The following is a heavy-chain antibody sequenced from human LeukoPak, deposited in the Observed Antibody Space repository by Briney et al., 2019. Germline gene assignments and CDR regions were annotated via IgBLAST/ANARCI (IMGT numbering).Heavy chain of an antibody. V-gene: IGHV4-39*01. CDR1: GFTFSSYA. CDR2: IYYSGST. D-gene: IGHD2-2*01. J-gene: IGHJ5*02. CDR3: ARHEGDCSSTSCPGSSWFDP. Sequence: GSLRLSCAASGFTFSSYAMSWVRQPPGKGLEWIGSIYYSGSTYYNPSLKSRVTISVDTSKNQFSLKLSSVTAADTAVYYCARHEGDCSSTSCPGSSWFDPWGQGTLVTVSS.